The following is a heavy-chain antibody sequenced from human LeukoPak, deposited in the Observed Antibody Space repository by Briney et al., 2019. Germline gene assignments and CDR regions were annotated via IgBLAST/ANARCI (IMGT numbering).Heavy chain of an antibody. J-gene: IGHJ2*01. CDR3: AGRRPLGISGYFDL. CDR1: GGSISSYY. V-gene: IGHV4-59*08. D-gene: IGHD7-27*01. CDR2: IYYSGST. Sequence: SETLSLTCTVSGGSISSYYWSWIRQPPGKGLEWVGYIYYSGSTNYNPSLKSRVTISVDTSKNQFSLKLSSVTAADTALYYCAGRRPLGISGYFDLWGRGTLVTVSS.